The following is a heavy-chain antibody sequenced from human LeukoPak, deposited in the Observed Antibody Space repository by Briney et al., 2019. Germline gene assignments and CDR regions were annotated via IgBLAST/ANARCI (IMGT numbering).Heavy chain of an antibody. CDR3: ARGHDYGDYYYYYYMDV. CDR2: TYYRSKWYH. J-gene: IGHJ6*03. D-gene: IGHD4-17*01. V-gene: IGHV6-1*01. CDR1: GDSVSSNSAA. Sequence: SQTLSLTCAISGDSVSSNSAAWNWIRQSPSRGLEWLGRTYYRSKWYHDYAVSVKSRITINPDTSKNQFSLQLNSVTPEDTAVYYCARGHDYGDYYYYYYMDVWGKGTTVTISS.